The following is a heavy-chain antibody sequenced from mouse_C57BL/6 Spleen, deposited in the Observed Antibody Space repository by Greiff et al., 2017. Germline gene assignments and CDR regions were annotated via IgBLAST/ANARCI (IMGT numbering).Heavy chain of an antibody. Sequence: QVQLQQPGAELVKPGASVKMSCKASGYTFTSYWITWVKQRPGQGLEWIGDIYPGSGSTNYNEKFKSKATLTVDTSSSTAYMQISSLTSEDSAVYYCARSLTYYSNYVWFAYWGQGTLVTVSA. D-gene: IGHD2-5*01. CDR3: ARSLTYYSNYVWFAY. CDR1: GYTFTSYW. V-gene: IGHV1-55*01. CDR2: IYPGSGST. J-gene: IGHJ3*01.